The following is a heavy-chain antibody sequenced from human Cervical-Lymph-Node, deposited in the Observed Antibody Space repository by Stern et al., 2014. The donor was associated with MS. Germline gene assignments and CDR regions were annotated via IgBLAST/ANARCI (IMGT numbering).Heavy chain of an antibody. V-gene: IGHV3-21*01. CDR1: GFTFSSYS. CDR2: ISSGGSYI. J-gene: IGHJ4*02. CDR3: ARGRGGNYRYYFDY. D-gene: IGHD4-23*01. Sequence: VQLVQSGGGLVKPGGSLRLSCAASGFTFSSYSMNWVRQAPGKGLEWVASISSGGSYIYYADSLKGRFTISRDNAKNSLYLQMNSLRAEDTAVYCCARGRGGNYRYYFDYWGQGTLVTVSS.